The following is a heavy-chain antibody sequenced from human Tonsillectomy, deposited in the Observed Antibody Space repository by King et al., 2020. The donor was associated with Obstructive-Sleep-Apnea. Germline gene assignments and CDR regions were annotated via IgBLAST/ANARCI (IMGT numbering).Heavy chain of an antibody. D-gene: IGHD6-6*01. CDR3: AGQYSSSLYYFDY. J-gene: IGHJ4*02. CDR1: GFTFSSYS. Sequence: VQLVESGGGLVQPGGSLRLSCAASGFTFSSYSMNWVRQVPGKGLEWVSYISSSSSTIYYAASVKVRFTISRDNAKNSLYLQMNSLRAEDTAVYYCAGQYSSSLYYFDYCGQGTLVTVSS. V-gene: IGHV3-48*04. CDR2: ISSSSSTI.